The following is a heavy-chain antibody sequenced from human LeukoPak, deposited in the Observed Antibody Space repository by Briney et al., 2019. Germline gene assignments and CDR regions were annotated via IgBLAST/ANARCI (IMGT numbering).Heavy chain of an antibody. J-gene: IGHJ6*02. D-gene: IGHD3-10*01. CDR2: LGGLSESV. V-gene: IGHV3-23*01. Sequence: GGSLRLSCAASGFTFSSYAMSWVRQAPGKGLEWVSILGGLSESVYYPDSVKGRFTVSRDNSKDTLYLEINSLRGEDTATYYCARRWLGDPYGMDVWGQGTTVTVSS. CDR1: GFTFSSYA. CDR3: ARRWLGDPYGMDV.